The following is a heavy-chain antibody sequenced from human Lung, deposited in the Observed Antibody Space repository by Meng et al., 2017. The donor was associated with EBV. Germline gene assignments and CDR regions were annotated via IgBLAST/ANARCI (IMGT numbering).Heavy chain of an antibody. V-gene: IGHV3-73*02. CDR1: GFPFSGSA. CDR2: IRSKANNYTT. J-gene: IGHJ4*02. Sequence: EVELVGSGGALAQPVGSLKLSCAASGFPFSGSAMHWVRQASGKGLEWVGRIRSKANNYTTSFGASVEGRFTISRDDSNNTAYLQMNSLKTEDTAIYYCTSRSFWGQGTLVTVSS. CDR3: TSRSF.